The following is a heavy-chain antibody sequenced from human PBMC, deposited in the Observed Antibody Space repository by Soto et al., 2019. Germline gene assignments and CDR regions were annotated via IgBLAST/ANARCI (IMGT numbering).Heavy chain of an antibody. CDR2: INHSGST. CDR3: ARGFHRQQLVREGRLLFRYYGMDV. D-gene: IGHD6-13*01. V-gene: IGHV4-30-2*01. Sequence: SETLSLTCAVSGGSISSGGYSWSWIRQPPGKGLEWIGEINHSGSTNYNPSLKSRVTISVDTSKNQFSLKLSSVTAADTAVYYCARGFHRQQLVREGRLLFRYYGMDVWAQGTTVTVSS. CDR1: GGSISSGGYS. J-gene: IGHJ6*02.